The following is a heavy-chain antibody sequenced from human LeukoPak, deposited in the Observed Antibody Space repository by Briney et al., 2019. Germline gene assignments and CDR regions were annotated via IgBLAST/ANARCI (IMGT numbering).Heavy chain of an antibody. CDR1: GGSISSGGYY. Sequence: PSETLSLTCTVSGGSISSGGYYWSWIRQHPGKGLEWIGYIYYSGSTYYNPSLKNRVTISVDTSKNQFSLKLSSVTAADTAVYYCARGMVYGGYFDYWGQGTLVTVSS. J-gene: IGHJ4*02. CDR3: ARGMVYGGYFDY. D-gene: IGHD4-23*01. CDR2: IYYSGST. V-gene: IGHV4-31*03.